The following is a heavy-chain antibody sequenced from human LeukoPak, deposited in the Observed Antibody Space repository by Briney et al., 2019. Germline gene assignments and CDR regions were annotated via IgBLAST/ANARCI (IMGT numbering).Heavy chain of an antibody. J-gene: IGHJ4*02. D-gene: IGHD1-26*01. CDR1: GFTFSSYA. Sequence: GGSLRLSCAASGFTFSSYAMSWVRQAPGKGLEWVSAISGSGGSTYYADSVEGRFTISRDNSKNTLYLQMNSLRAEDTAVYYCAKVDGVGAITPVPYRYWGQGTLVTVSS. CDR3: AKVDGVGAITPVPYRY. CDR2: ISGSGGST. V-gene: IGHV3-23*01.